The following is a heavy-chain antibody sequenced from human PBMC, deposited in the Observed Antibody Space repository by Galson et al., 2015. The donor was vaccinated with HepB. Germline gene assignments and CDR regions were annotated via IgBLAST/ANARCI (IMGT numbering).Heavy chain of an antibody. CDR2: ISSSSSYI. CDR1: GFTFSSYS. J-gene: IGHJ6*02. CDR3: QSHLEWLRTRSPYYYGMDV. V-gene: IGHV3-21*01. Sequence: SLRLSCAASGFTFSSYSMNWVRQAPGKGLEWVSSISSSSSYIYYADSVKGRFTISRDNAKNSLYLQMNSLRAEDTAVYYCQSHLEWLRTRSPYYYGMDVWGQGTTVTVSS. D-gene: IGHD3-3*01.